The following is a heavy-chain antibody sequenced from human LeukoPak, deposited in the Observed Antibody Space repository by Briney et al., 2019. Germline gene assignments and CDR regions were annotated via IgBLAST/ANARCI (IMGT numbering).Heavy chain of an antibody. Sequence: SETLSLTCTVFGGSISSSSYYWGWIRQPPGKGLEWIGSIYYGGSTYYNPSLKSRVTISVDTSKNQFSLKLSSVTAADTAVYYCARARAPATAPFDYWGQGTLVTVSS. D-gene: IGHD2-21*02. CDR2: IYYGGST. CDR1: GGSISSSSYY. V-gene: IGHV4-39*07. J-gene: IGHJ4*02. CDR3: ARARAPATAPFDY.